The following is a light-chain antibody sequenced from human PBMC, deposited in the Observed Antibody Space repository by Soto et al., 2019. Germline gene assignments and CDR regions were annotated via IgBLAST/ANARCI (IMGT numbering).Light chain of an antibody. CDR3: TSYTTSRIWV. V-gene: IGLV2-14*01. J-gene: IGLJ3*02. CDR2: EVS. Sequence: QSVLTQPASVSGSPGQSITISCTGSSGDVGHYNYVSWYQQHPGKAPKLMIYEVSNRPSGVSNRFSGSKSGNTASLIISGLQAEDEADYYCTSYTTSRIWVCGGGTKLTVL. CDR1: SGDVGHYNY.